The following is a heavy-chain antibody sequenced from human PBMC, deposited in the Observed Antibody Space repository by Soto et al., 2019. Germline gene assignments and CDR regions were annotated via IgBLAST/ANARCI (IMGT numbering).Heavy chain of an antibody. D-gene: IGHD3-10*01. J-gene: IGHJ4*02. Sequence: QVQLQQWGAGLLKPSETLSLTCAVYGGSFSGYYWSWIRQPPGKGLEWIGEINHSGSTNDNPSLKSRVTISVDTSKNHFSLKLSSVTAADTAVYYCARRPMVRGDAFDYWGQGTLVTVSS. CDR1: GGSFSGYY. CDR2: INHSGST. CDR3: ARRPMVRGDAFDY. V-gene: IGHV4-34*01.